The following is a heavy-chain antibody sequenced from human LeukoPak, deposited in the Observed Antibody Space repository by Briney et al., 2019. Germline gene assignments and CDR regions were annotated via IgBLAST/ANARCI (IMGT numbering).Heavy chain of an antibody. D-gene: IGHD5-18*01. Sequence: GGSLRLSCAASGFTFSSYSMNWVRQAPGKGLEWVSSISSSSSYIYYADSVKGRFTISIDNAKNSLYLQMNSLRAEDTAVYYCARSLAGYSYGQSDYWGQGTLVTVSS. V-gene: IGHV3-21*01. CDR3: ARSLAGYSYGQSDY. CDR2: ISSSSSYI. J-gene: IGHJ4*02. CDR1: GFTFSSYS.